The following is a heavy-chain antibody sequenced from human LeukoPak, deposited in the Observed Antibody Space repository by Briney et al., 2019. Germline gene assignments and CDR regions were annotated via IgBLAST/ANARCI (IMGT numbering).Heavy chain of an antibody. D-gene: IGHD2-2*01. Sequence: GGSLRLSCAASGFTFSSYGMHWVRQAPGKGLEWLAVIWYGGSNKYYADSVKGRFTISRDNSKNTLYLQMNSLRAEDTAVYYCAKERVPAARYYYMDVWGKGTTVTVSS. CDR3: AKERVPAARYYYMDV. V-gene: IGHV3-30*02. J-gene: IGHJ6*03. CDR2: IWYGGSNK. CDR1: GFTFSSYG.